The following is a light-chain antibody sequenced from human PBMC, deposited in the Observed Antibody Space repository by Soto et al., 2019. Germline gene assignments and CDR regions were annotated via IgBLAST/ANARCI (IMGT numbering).Light chain of an antibody. J-gene: IGKJ1*01. Sequence: EIVMTQSTATLSVSPGERATLSCRASQSISSDLDWYQQRSGQAPRLLIYGASTRAIGIPARFSGSGSGTEFTLTISSLQSEDFAVYYCQQYNNWPPWTFGQGTKVDFK. CDR3: QQYNNWPPWT. V-gene: IGKV3D-15*01. CDR2: GAS. CDR1: QSISSD.